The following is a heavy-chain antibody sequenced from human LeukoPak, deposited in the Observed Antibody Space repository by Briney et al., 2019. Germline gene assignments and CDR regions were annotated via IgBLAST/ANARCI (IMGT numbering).Heavy chain of an antibody. CDR3: ARDAYDY. D-gene: IGHD3-16*01. Sequence: ASVTVSCKASGYTFTSYGISWVRQAPGQGLEWMGWVSAYNGNTNYAQKLQGRVAMTADTSTTTAYMELRSLTSDDTAVYYCARDAYDYWGQGTLVTVSS. V-gene: IGHV1-18*01. CDR1: GYTFTSYG. CDR2: VSAYNGNT. J-gene: IGHJ4*02.